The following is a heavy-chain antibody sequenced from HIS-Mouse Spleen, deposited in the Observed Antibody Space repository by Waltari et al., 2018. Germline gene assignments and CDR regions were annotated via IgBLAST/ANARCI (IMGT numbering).Heavy chain of an antibody. J-gene: IGHJ3*02. Sequence: QVQLVQSGAEVKKPGSSVKVSCKASGGTFSSYAISWVRQAPGQGLEWMGRIIPILGIANYAQKFQGRVTITADKATSTAYMELSSLRSEDTAVYYCASKLGIDAFDIWGQGTMVTVSS. D-gene: IGHD7-27*01. V-gene: IGHV1-69*04. CDR2: IIPILGIA. CDR1: GGTFSSYA. CDR3: ASKLGIDAFDI.